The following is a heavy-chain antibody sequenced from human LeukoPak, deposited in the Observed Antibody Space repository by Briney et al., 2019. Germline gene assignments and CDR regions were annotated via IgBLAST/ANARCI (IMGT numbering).Heavy chain of an antibody. CDR2: IYYSGST. CDR3: ARVSGYNLDY. J-gene: IGHJ4*02. CDR1: GSSISSGGYY. D-gene: IGHD5-12*01. V-gene: IGHV4-31*03. Sequence: SETLSLTCTVSGSSISSGGYYWSWIRQHPGKGLEWIGYIYYSGSTYYNPSLKSRVTISVDTSKNQFSLKLSSVTAADTAVYYCARVSGYNLDYWGQGTLVTVSS.